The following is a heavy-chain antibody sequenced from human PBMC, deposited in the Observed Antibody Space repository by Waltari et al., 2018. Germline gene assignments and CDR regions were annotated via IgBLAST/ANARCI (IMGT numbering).Heavy chain of an antibody. CDR2: ISTHTGDT. CDR3: AKDRDYASGSPPDF. V-gene: IGHV1-18*01. D-gene: IGHD3-10*01. J-gene: IGHJ4*02. CDR1: GYPFYSFG. Sequence: QVQLLQSGPEVKQPGASVRVSCKASGYPFYSFGLSWVRQAPGRGLEWMGWISTHTGDTDSAQKFRDRLTMTTDSSTTTVYMYLRSLTSDDTAIYYCAKDRDYASGSPPDFWGQGTLVTVSS.